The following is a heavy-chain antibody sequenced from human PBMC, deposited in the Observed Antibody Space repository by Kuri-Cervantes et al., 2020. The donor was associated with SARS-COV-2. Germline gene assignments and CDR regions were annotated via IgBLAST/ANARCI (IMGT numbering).Heavy chain of an antibody. D-gene: IGHD3-22*01. J-gene: IGHJ3*02. CDR2: INPNSGGT. Sequence: ASVKVSCKASGYTFTGYYMHWVRQAPGQGLEWMGWINPNSGGTNYAQKFQGRVTMTRDTSISTAYMELSSLRSEDTAVYYCASGYYYDSTTPLESGRSAFDIWGQGTMVTVS. CDR3: ASGYYYDSTTPLESGRSAFDI. V-gene: IGHV1-2*02. CDR1: GYTFTGYY.